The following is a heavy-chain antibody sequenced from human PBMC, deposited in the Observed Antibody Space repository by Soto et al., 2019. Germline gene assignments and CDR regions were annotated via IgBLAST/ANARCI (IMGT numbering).Heavy chain of an antibody. CDR2: IYYSGST. V-gene: IGHV4-61*05. CDR1: GGSISSSSYY. Sequence: SETLSLTCTVSGGSISSSSYYWGWIRQPPGKGLEWIGYIYYSGSTNYNPSLKSRVTISVDTSKNQFSLKLSSVTAAVTAVYYCVRGDTPAAWFDPWGQGTLVTVSS. CDR3: VRGDTPAAWFDP. D-gene: IGHD5-18*01. J-gene: IGHJ5*02.